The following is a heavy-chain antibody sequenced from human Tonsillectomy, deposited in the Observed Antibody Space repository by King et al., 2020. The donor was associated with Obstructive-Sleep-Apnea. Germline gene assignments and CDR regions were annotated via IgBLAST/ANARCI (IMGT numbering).Heavy chain of an antibody. J-gene: IGHJ6*02. CDR1: GFTFSSYG. D-gene: IGHD2-15*01. CDR2: ISYDGSNK. CDR3: AKEDCSGGSCYYYYYGMDV. Sequence: VQLVESGGGVVQPGRSLRLSCAASGFTFSSYGMHWVGQAPGKGLEWVSVISYDGSNKYFADSVKGRFTISGDNSKKTRYLQMNSLRAEDTAVYYCAKEDCSGGSCYYYYYGMDVWGQGTTVTVSS. V-gene: IGHV3-30*18.